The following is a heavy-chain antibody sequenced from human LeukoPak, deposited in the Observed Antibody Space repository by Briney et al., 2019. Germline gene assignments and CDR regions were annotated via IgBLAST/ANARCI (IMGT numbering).Heavy chain of an antibody. CDR1: GFTFSSYS. D-gene: IGHD1-26*01. Sequence: GGSLRFSCAASGFTFSSYSMIWVRQAPGRGLEWVSSISSSSSYIYYVDSVKGRFTTSRDNAKNSLYLQMNSLRAEDTAVYYCAREDGSYYYFDYWGQGTLVTVSS. V-gene: IGHV3-21*01. CDR2: ISSSSSYI. J-gene: IGHJ4*02. CDR3: AREDGSYYYFDY.